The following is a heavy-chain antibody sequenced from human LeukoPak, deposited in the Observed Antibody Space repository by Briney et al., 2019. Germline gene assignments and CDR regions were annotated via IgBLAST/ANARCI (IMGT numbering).Heavy chain of an antibody. D-gene: IGHD2-2*01. CDR1: GYTFTSYG. CDR3: ARAPGYCSSTSCSKYYYYYYMDV. Sequence: ASVKVSCKASGYTFTSYGISWVRQAPGQGLEWMGWISAYNGNTNYAQKLQGRVTMTTDTSTSTAYMELRSLRSDDTAVYYCARAPGYCSSTSCSKYYYYYYMDVRGKGTTVTVSS. J-gene: IGHJ6*03. V-gene: IGHV1-18*01. CDR2: ISAYNGNT.